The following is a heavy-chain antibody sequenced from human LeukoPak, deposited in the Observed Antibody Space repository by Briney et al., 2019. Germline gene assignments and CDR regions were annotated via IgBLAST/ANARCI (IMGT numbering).Heavy chain of an antibody. CDR3: ARENRSTSCCFDY. V-gene: IGHV3-7*01. CDR2: IRQDGSEK. Sequence: GGSLRLSCAASGFTFSTYWMSWVRQAPGKGLEWVANIRQDGSEKYYVDSVKGQFTISRDNAKNSLYLQTTSLRAEDTAVYYCARENRSTSCCFDYWGQGTLVTVSS. D-gene: IGHD2-2*01. J-gene: IGHJ4*02. CDR1: GFTFSTYW.